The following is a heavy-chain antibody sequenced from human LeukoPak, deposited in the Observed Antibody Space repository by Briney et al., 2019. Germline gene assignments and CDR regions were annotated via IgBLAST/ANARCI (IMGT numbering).Heavy chain of an antibody. CDR3: GKNPGPYCSSNSCLSFEY. V-gene: IGHV3-48*01. CDR2: ISSSSSTM. CDR1: GFTFSIYS. D-gene: IGHD2-2*01. J-gene: IGHJ4*02. Sequence: GGSLRLSCAASGFTFSIYSMNWVRQAPGKGLEWVSYISSSSSTMYYADSVKGRFTITRDNAKNSLFLQMNSLRAEDTAVYYCGKNPGPYCSSNSCLSFEYWGQGTLVTVSS.